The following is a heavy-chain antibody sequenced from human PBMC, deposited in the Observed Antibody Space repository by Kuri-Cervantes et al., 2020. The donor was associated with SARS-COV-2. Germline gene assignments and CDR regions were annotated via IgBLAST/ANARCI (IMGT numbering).Heavy chain of an antibody. J-gene: IGHJ4*02. D-gene: IGHD5-12*01. CDR1: GGSFNNYY. Sequence: SETLSLTCAVYGGSFNNYYWNWIRQPPGKGLEWIGEINHTGSTNYNPSLKSRVTISAVTSKNQFSLKLSSVTAADTAVYYCARLAPESPFDYWGQGTLVTVSS. CDR2: INHTGST. CDR3: ARLAPESPFDY. V-gene: IGHV4-34*01.